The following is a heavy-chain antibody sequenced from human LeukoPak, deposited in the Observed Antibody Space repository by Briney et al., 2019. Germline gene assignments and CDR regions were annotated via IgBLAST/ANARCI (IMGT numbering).Heavy chain of an antibody. D-gene: IGHD3-10*01. V-gene: IGHV1-2*02. Sequence: ASVKVSCKASGYTFSSYYMHGVRQAPGQGLEWMGWINPNSGGTTYAQKFQGRVTVTRDTSISTAYMELSSLRSDDTAVYYCARDYYGSGTVLDYWGQGTLVTVSS. CDR3: ARDYYGSGTVLDY. J-gene: IGHJ4*02. CDR2: INPNSGGT. CDR1: GYTFSSYY.